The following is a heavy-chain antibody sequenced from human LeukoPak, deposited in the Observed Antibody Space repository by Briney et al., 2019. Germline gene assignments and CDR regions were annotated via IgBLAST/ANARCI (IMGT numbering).Heavy chain of an antibody. CDR2: IYYSGST. CDR3: ARDWGYSYGFYYNWFDP. Sequence: SETLSLTCSVSGGSISSSSYYWGWIRHPPGKGLEWIGNIYYSGSTYYLPSLKSRVTISVDTSKNQFSLKLTSVTAADTAVYYCARDWGYSYGFYYNWFDPWGQGTLVTVSS. D-gene: IGHD5-18*01. V-gene: IGHV4-39*02. J-gene: IGHJ5*02. CDR1: GGSISSSSYY.